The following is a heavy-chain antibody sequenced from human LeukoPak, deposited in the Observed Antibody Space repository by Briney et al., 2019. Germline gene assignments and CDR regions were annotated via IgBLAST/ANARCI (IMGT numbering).Heavy chain of an antibody. CDR2: IIPIFGTA. CDR3: AIPRGCSSTSCSIYYSDY. V-gene: IGHV1-69*13. J-gene: IGHJ4*02. D-gene: IGHD2-2*01. CDR1: GGTFSSYA. Sequence: SVKVSCKASGGTFSSYAISWVRQAPGQGLEWMGGIIPIFGTANYAQKFQGRVTITADESTSAAYMELSSLRSEDTAVYYCAIPRGCSSTSCSIYYSDYWGQGTLVTVSS.